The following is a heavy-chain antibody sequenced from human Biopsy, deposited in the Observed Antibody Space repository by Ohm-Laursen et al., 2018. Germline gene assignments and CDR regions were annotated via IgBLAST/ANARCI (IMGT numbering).Heavy chain of an antibody. J-gene: IGHJ4*02. CDR1: GGSINSGGHF. D-gene: IGHD3-16*02. CDR2: IYDNGDT. V-gene: IGHV4-31*01. CDR3: TRVRTFGGVIGGYYFDS. Sequence: SDTLSLTCSVSGGSINSGGHFRGWVRQSPGKGLEWIGYIYDNGDTYYNPSLMNLVSISADTSKNQVSLRLNSVTAADTAVYYCTRVRTFGGVIGGYYFDSWGQGILVTVSS.